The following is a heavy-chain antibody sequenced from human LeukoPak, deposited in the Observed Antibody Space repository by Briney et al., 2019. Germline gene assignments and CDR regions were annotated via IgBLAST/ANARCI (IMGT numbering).Heavy chain of an antibody. CDR3: ARKHYYDSSGPDY. Sequence: GGSLRLSCSASGFTFSIYGMHWVRQAPGKGLEWVAVIWYDGSNKYCADSVKGRFTISRDNSKNTLYLQMNSLRAEDTAVYYCARKHYYDSSGPDYWGQGTLVTVSS. CDR2: IWYDGSNK. J-gene: IGHJ4*02. V-gene: IGHV3-33*08. CDR1: GFTFSIYG. D-gene: IGHD3-22*01.